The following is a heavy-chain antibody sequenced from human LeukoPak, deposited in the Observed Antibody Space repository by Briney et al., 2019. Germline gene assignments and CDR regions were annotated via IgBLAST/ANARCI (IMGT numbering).Heavy chain of an antibody. V-gene: IGHV4-4*02. CDR2: IYLYGTT. CDR3: ARQKWEQQGRDYYFYGLDV. CDR1: AGSISSSNW. Sequence: SETLSLTCAVSAGSISSSNWWSWVRQSPVKGLEWIGEIYLYGTTNYNPSLKSRVTMSVDRSKNQFSLKLSSVTAADTAVYYCARQKWEQQGRDYYFYGLDVWGPGTTVTVSS. J-gene: IGHJ6*02. D-gene: IGHD1-26*01.